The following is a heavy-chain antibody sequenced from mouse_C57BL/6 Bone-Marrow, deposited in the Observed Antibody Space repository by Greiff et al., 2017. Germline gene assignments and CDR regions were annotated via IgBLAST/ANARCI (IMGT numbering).Heavy chain of an antibody. CDR2: ISSGGSYT. V-gene: IGHV5-6*01. J-gene: IGHJ4*01. D-gene: IGHD1-1*01. CDR3: ASLITTVVYYYAMDY. CDR1: GFTFSSYG. Sequence: EVKLMESGGDLVKPGGSLKLSCAASGFTFSSYGMSWVRQTPDKRLEWVATISSGGSYTYYPDSVKGRFTISRDNAKNTLYLQMSSLKSEDTAMYYCASLITTVVYYYAMDYWGQGTSVTVSS.